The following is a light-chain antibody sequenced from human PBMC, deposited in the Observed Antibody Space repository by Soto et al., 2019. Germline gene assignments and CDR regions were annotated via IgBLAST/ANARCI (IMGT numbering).Light chain of an antibody. CDR2: AAS. CDR1: QSISSY. J-gene: IGKJ2*01. V-gene: IGKV1-39*01. Sequence: DIQMTQSPSSLSASVGDRVTITCRASQSISSYLNWYQQKPGKAPKLLIYAASSLQSGVPSSFSSTGSRTDFTLAISSLQREDFATNYCQQSYSTPYTFGQGTKLEIK. CDR3: QQSYSTPYT.